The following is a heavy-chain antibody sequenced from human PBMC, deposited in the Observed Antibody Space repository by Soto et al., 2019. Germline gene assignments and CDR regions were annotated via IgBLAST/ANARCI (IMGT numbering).Heavy chain of an antibody. CDR2: IYPGDSDT. Sequence: GESLKISCKGSGYSFTSYWIGWVRRMPGKGLEWMGIIYPGDSDTRYSPSFQGQVTISADKSISTAYLQWSSLKASDTAMYYCARQYYYDSSGYPYYFDYWGQGTLVTVSS. CDR1: GYSFTSYW. J-gene: IGHJ4*02. CDR3: ARQYYYDSSGYPYYFDY. D-gene: IGHD3-22*01. V-gene: IGHV5-51*01.